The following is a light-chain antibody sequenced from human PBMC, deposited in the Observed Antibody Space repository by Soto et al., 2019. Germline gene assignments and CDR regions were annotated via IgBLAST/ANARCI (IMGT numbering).Light chain of an antibody. Sequence: EIVMTQSPASLSVSPGDGATLSCRASHSVASNVAWYQQKPGQGPRLLIHGASTRAVGVPARFSGSGSGTDFTLTISSLQSGDFAVYYCQQYHNWPPQYTFGQGTKLQIK. V-gene: IGKV3-15*01. CDR3: QQYHNWPPQYT. CDR1: HSVASN. CDR2: GAS. J-gene: IGKJ2*01.